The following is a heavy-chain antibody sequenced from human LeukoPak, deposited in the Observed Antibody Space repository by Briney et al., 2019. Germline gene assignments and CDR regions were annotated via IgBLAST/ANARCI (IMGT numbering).Heavy chain of an antibody. CDR3: ARAEEDSGYEGGFDY. V-gene: IGHV3-48*03. CDR2: ISSSGSTI. J-gene: IGHJ4*02. D-gene: IGHD5-12*01. CDR1: GFTFSSYE. Sequence: PGGSLRLSCAASGFTFSSYEMNWVRQAPGKGLEWVSYISSSGSTIYYADSVKGRFTISRDNAKNSLYLQMNSLRAEDTAVYYCARAEEDSGYEGGFDYWGQGPLVTVSS.